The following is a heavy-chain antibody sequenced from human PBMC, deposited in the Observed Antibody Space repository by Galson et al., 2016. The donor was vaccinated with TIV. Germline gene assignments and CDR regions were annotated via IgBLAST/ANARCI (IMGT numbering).Heavy chain of an antibody. J-gene: IGHJ4*02. V-gene: IGHV1-69*05. CDR2: TIPMYGTI. CDR1: GGTFSDYA. Sequence: SVKVSCKASGGTFSDYAVSWVRQAPGQGLEYIGGTIPMYGTIKYAQNFQGRVWITTDKSTSTAYMEVKSLRSEDTAVYYCARDYWVTYTDLPFFDFWGQGILVTVSS. D-gene: IGHD2-21*02. CDR3: ARDYWVTYTDLPFFDF.